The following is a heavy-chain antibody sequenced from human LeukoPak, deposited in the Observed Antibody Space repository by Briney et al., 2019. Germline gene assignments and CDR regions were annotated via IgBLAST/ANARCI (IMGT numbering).Heavy chain of an antibody. Sequence: PGGSLRLSCAASGFTFSSYEMNWVRQAPGKGLEWVSSISTSSIYIYYADSVKGRFTISRDNAKNSLFLQMNSLRAEDTAVYYCARDFGCSGGTCYTDYWGQGTLVTVSS. CDR1: GFTFSSYE. CDR2: ISTSSIYI. D-gene: IGHD2-15*01. CDR3: ARDFGCSGGTCYTDY. J-gene: IGHJ4*02. V-gene: IGHV3-21*01.